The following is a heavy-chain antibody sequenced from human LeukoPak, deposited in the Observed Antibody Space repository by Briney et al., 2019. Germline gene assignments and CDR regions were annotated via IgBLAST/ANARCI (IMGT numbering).Heavy chain of an antibody. Sequence: GASVQVSCKASGYTFTGYYMHWVRQAPGQGLEWMGWMNPNGGGTHSAQKFQGRVTMTRDTSISTAYMELSRLTSDDTAMYYCARDGGLDYWGQGTLVTVSS. CDR1: GYTFTGYY. D-gene: IGHD4-23*01. CDR3: ARDGGLDY. V-gene: IGHV1-2*02. J-gene: IGHJ4*02. CDR2: MNPNGGGT.